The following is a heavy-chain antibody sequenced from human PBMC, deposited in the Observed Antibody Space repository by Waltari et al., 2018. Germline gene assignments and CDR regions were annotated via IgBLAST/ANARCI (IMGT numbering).Heavy chain of an antibody. D-gene: IGHD6-19*01. CDR1: GFTFSGSW. V-gene: IGHV3-7*01. J-gene: IGHJ4*02. CDR3: ARDRGWCALDY. CDR2: IKQDGSDK. Sequence: EVQLVESGGGLVQPGGSLRLSCAASGFTFSGSWMTWGGQAPGKGLEWVAKIKQDGSDKYYVDSVKGRFTISRDNAKNSLYLQMNSLRAEDTAVYYCARDRGWCALDYWGQGTLVTVSS.